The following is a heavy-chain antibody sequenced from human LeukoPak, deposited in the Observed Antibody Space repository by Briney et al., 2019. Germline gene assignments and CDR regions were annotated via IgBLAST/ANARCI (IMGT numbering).Heavy chain of an antibody. CDR3: ARVPDIVVVVAADTYYYYGMDV. CDR1: GYTFTGYY. J-gene: IGHJ6*02. D-gene: IGHD2-15*01. V-gene: IGHV1-2*02. CDR2: INPNSGGT. Sequence: ASVKVFCKASGYTFTGYYMHCVRQAPGQGLEWMGWINPNSGGTNYAQKFQGRVTMTRDTSISTAYMGLSRLRSDDTAVYYCARVPDIVVVVAADTYYYYGMDVWGQGTTVTVSS.